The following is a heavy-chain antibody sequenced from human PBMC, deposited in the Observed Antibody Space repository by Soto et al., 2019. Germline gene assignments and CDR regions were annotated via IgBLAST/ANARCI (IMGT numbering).Heavy chain of an antibody. V-gene: IGHV4-59*01. Sequence: SETLSLTCPVSSGSISSYYWSWIRPPPEKGLEWIGYINYSGSTNYNPSLKSRVTISVDTAKNQFSLKLSSVSATDTAVYFCSCKQIESGDSFAYYYYCMDVWGQGTTVTVSS. D-gene: IGHD4-17*01. CDR2: INYSGST. CDR1: SGSISSYY. J-gene: IGHJ6*02. CDR3: SCKQIESGDSFAYYYYCMDV.